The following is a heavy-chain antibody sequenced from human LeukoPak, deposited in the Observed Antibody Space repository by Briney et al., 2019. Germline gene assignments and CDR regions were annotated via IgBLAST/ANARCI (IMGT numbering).Heavy chain of an antibody. Sequence: SETLSLTCTVSGGSISSSSYYWGWIRQPPGKGLEWIGSIYYSGSTYYNPSLKSRVTISVDTSKNQFSLKLSSVTAADTAVYYCARHINYDSSRSTDYSGHGTLVTVSS. J-gene: IGHJ4*01. CDR1: GGSISSSSYY. CDR2: IYYSGST. D-gene: IGHD3-22*01. V-gene: IGHV4-39*01. CDR3: ARHINYDSSRSTDY.